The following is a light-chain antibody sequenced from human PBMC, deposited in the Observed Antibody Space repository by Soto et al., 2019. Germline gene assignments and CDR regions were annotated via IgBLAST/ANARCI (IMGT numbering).Light chain of an antibody. J-gene: IGKJ1*01. Sequence: DIQLTQSPSSLSAAVGDRVTITCRASQSISNSLNWYQQKPGKAPNLLIYGTSGLQSGVPSRFSGSGSGTDFTLTISSLQREDCATYYCQQSYSSSWTFGQGTKVEI. V-gene: IGKV1-39*01. CDR2: GTS. CDR1: QSISNS. CDR3: QQSYSSSWT.